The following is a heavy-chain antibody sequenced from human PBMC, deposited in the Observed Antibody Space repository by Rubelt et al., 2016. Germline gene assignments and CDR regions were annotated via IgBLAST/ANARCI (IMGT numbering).Heavy chain of an antibody. J-gene: IGHJ4*02. D-gene: IGHD3-10*01. Sequence: QVQLVQSGAEVKKPGSSVKVSCKASGGTFSSYAISWVRQAPGQGLEWMGWISTYNGNTKYVEKFENRVTLTTDTATSTAYMELRSLRSDDTSVYYCARSVGVIANGVIDYWGQGALVTVSS. CDR2: ISTYNGNT. V-gene: IGHV1-18*01. CDR1: GGTFSSYA. CDR3: ARSVGVIANGVIDY.